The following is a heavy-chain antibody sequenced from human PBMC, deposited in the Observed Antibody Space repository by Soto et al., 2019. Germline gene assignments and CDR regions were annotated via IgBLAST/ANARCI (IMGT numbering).Heavy chain of an antibody. V-gene: IGHV3-9*01. CDR1: GFTFDDYA. CDR2: ISWNGDAT. CDR3: ANLPLYGSGFDC. J-gene: IGHJ4*02. Sequence: EVHLVESGGALVQPGGSLRLSCTASGFTFDDYAIHWVRQAPGKGLEWISGISWNGDATGYADSVKGRFTISRVNAKNSLYLQMNSLRTEDTAMYFCANLPLYGSGFDCWGQGTLVTVAS. D-gene: IGHD3-10*01.